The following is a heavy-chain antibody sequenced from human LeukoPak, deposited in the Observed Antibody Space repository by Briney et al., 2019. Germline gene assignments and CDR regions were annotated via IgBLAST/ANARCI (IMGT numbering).Heavy chain of an antibody. Sequence: GGSLRLSCAASGFTVSSKYMSWVRQAPGKGLEWVSYISSSGSTIYYADSVKGRFTISRDNAKNSLYLQMNSLRAEDTAVYYCARPEDSRGYPTCFDYWGQGTLVTVSS. V-gene: IGHV3-48*03. CDR3: ARPEDSRGYPTCFDY. D-gene: IGHD3-22*01. CDR2: ISSSGSTI. CDR1: GFTVSSKY. J-gene: IGHJ4*02.